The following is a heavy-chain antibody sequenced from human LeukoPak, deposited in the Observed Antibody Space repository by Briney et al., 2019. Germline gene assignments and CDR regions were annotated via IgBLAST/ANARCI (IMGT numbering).Heavy chain of an antibody. CDR1: GFTVSSNY. CDR3: AKDPQSGGITIFGVVIQDAFDI. D-gene: IGHD3-3*01. Sequence: GGSLRLSCAASGFTVSSNYMSWVRQAPGKGLEWVSVIYSGGSTYYADSVKGRFTISRDNSKNTLYLQMNSLRAEDTAVYYCAKDPQSGGITIFGVVIQDAFDIWGQGTMVTVSS. CDR2: IYSGGST. V-gene: IGHV3-53*01. J-gene: IGHJ3*02.